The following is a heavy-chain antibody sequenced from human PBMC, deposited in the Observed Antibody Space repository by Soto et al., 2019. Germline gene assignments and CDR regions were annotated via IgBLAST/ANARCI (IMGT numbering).Heavy chain of an antibody. Sequence: SQTLSLTCAISGDSVSSNSAAWNWIRQSPSRGLEWLGRTYYRSKWYNDYAVSVKSRITINPDTSKNQFSLQLNSVTPEDTAVYYCARDGITMVRGGRDAFDIWGQGTMVTVSS. D-gene: IGHD3-10*01. CDR1: GDSVSSNSAA. CDR3: ARDGITMVRGGRDAFDI. CDR2: TYYRSKWYN. J-gene: IGHJ3*02. V-gene: IGHV6-1*01.